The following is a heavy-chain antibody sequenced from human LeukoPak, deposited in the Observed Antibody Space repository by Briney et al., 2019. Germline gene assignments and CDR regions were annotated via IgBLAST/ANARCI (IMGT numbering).Heavy chain of an antibody. D-gene: IGHD3-3*01. CDR3: AKEQQRFLEWLSFDY. Sequence: GGSLRLSCAASGFTFDDYAMHWVRQAPGTGLEWVSLISGDGGSTYYADSVKGRFTISRDNSKNSLYLQMNSLRTEDTALYYCAKEQQRFLEWLSFDYWGQGTLVTVSS. V-gene: IGHV3-43*02. J-gene: IGHJ4*02. CDR2: ISGDGGST. CDR1: GFTFDDYA.